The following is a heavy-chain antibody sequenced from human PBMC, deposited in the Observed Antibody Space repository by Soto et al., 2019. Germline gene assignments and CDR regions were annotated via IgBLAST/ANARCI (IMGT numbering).Heavy chain of an antibody. CDR3: ARDTNSLDL. CDR2: IYHTGDT. D-gene: IGHD2-8*01. Sequence: ETLSLTCAVSNYAISSGFFWAWIRQPPGRGLEWIGSIYHTGDTHYNPSLRSQFTMSVDTSKNQFSLKLTSLTAADTAVYFCARDTNSLDLWGQGILVTVSS. J-gene: IGHJ5*02. V-gene: IGHV4-38-2*02. CDR1: NYAISSGFF.